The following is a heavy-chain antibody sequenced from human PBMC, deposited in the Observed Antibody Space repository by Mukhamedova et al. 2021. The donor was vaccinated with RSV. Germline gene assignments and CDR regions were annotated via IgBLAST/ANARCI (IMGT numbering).Heavy chain of an antibody. CDR2: IYSGGST. V-gene: IGHV3-53*01. CDR3: ARTGSGWFIGAFDI. D-gene: IGHD6-19*01. Sequence: PGKGLEWVSIIYSGGSTYYADSVKGRFTISRDNSKNTLYLQMNSLRAEDTAVYYCARTGSGWFIGAFDIWGQGTMGNVPS. J-gene: IGHJ3*02.